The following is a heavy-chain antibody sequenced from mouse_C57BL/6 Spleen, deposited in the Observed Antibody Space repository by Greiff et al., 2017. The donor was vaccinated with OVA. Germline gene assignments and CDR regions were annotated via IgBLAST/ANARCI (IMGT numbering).Heavy chain of an antibody. CDR3: ARRDYSNYFDY. Sequence: EVNVVESGGGLVKPGGSLKLSCAASGFTFSDYGMHWVRQAPEKGLEWVAYISSGSSTIYYADTVKGRFTISRDKAKNTLFLQMTSLRSEDTAMYYCARRDYSNYFDYWGQGTTLTVSS. CDR1: GFTFSDYG. CDR2: ISSGSSTI. D-gene: IGHD2-5*01. V-gene: IGHV5-17*01. J-gene: IGHJ2*01.